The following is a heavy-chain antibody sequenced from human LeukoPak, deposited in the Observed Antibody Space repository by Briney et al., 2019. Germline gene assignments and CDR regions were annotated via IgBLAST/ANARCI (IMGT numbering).Heavy chain of an antibody. CDR3: ARDADYLKDSFWFDAFDM. CDR2: IKKDGSQK. CDR1: GFDFNKYW. D-gene: IGHD3-3*01. V-gene: IGHV3-7*01. Sequence: PGGSLRLSCAASGFDFNKYWMTWVRQAPGKGLEWVANIKKDGSQKSYVDSVEGRFTISRDNAQNSLYLQMNSLRAEDTAVYYCARDADYLKDSFWFDAFDMWALGQGSPSLQ. J-gene: IGHJ3*02.